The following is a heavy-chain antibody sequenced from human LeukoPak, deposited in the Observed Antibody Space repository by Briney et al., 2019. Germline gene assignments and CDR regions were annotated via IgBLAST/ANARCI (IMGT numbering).Heavy chain of an antibody. D-gene: IGHD5-12*01. CDR1: GYTFTSYG. J-gene: IGHJ3*02. CDR2: ISAYNGNT. Sequence: GASVKVSCKASGYTFTSYGISWVRQAPGQGLEWMGWISAYNGNTNYAQKLQGRVTMTTDTSTSTAYTELRSLRSDDTAVYYCAREGSGYDLVGDAFDIWGQGTMVTVSS. V-gene: IGHV1-18*01. CDR3: AREGSGYDLVGDAFDI.